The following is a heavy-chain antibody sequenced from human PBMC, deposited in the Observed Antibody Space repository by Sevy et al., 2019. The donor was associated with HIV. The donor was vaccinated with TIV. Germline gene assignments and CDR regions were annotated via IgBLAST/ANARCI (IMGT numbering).Heavy chain of an antibody. J-gene: IGHJ4*02. V-gene: IGHV1-69*13. CDR3: ALAAQVTMKVAGGFFEY. CDR2: IIPIFGTT. Sequence: ASVKVSCKASGGTFSRYPFSWVRQAPGQGLEWMGGIIPIFGTTNYAQKFQGRVTITADDATGTAYMELSSLRSEDTAVYYCALAAQVTMKVAGGFFEYWGKGTLVTVSS. D-gene: IGHD3-22*01. CDR1: GGTFSRYP.